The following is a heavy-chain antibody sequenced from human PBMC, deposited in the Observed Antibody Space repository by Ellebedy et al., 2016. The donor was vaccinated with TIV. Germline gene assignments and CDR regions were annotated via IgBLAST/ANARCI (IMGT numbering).Heavy chain of an antibody. V-gene: IGHV3-15*07. J-gene: IGHJ4*02. CDR1: GFTFSNAW. Sequence: PGGSLRLSCAASGFTFSNAWMNRVRQAPGKGLEWVGRIKSKTDGGTTDYAAPVKGRFTISRDDSKNTLYLQMNSLKTEDTAVYYCTLMVFAIGGLDYWGQGTLVTVSS. D-gene: IGHD2-8*01. CDR3: TLMVFAIGGLDY. CDR2: IKSKTDGGTT.